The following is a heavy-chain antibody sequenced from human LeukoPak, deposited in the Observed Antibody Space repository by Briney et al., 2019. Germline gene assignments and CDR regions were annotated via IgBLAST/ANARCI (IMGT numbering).Heavy chain of an antibody. D-gene: IGHD3-10*01. CDR2: ISYDGSNK. Sequence: GRSLRLSCAASGFTFSSYAMHWVRQAPGKGLEWVAVISYDGSNKYYADSVKGRFTISGDNSKNTLYLQMNSLRAEDTAVYYCARDHHVAGSGSFFDYWGPGTLVTVSS. CDR1: GFTFSSYA. CDR3: ARDHHVAGSGSFFDY. J-gene: IGHJ4*02. V-gene: IGHV3-30*01.